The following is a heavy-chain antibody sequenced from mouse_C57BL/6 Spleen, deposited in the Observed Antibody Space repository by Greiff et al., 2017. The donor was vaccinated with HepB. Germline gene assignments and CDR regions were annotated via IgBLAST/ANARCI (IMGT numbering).Heavy chain of an antibody. CDR3: ARGDYDYDGDAMDY. D-gene: IGHD2-4*01. CDR1: GYTFTSYT. Sequence: VQRVESGAELARPGASVKMSCKASGYTFTSYTMHWVKQRPGQGLEWIGYINPSSGYTKYNQKFKDKATLTADKSSSTAYMQLSSLTSEDSAVYYCARGDYDYDGDAMDYWGQGTSVTVSS. CDR2: INPSSGYT. J-gene: IGHJ4*01. V-gene: IGHV1-4*01.